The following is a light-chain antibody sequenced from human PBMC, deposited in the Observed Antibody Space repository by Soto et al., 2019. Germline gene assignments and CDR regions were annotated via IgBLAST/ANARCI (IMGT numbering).Light chain of an antibody. Sequence: EIVLRQCPGTLCLSXGGRGTLGGRARKRVCSSLGWYQQKPGPSPRLXXYGASTRAPGSPARFSGSGSGTEFTRTISSLQSEDFAVYYGQQYNNWPRTFGQGTKVDIK. CDR2: GAS. J-gene: IGKJ1*01. CDR3: QQYNNWPRT. CDR1: KRVCSS. V-gene: IGKV3-15*01.